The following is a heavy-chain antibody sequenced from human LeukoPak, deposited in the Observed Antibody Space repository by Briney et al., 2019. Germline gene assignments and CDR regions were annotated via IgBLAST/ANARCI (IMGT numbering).Heavy chain of an antibody. Sequence: GGSLRLSCAASGFTFSSYAMSWVRQAPGKGLEWVSAISGSGGSTYYADSVKGRFTISRDNSKNTLYLQMNSLRAEDTAVYYCAKDNFYCSGGSCYFVYWGQEPWSPSPQ. CDR2: ISGSGGST. V-gene: IGHV3-23*01. J-gene: IGHJ4*01. D-gene: IGHD2-15*01. CDR3: AKDNFYCSGGSCYFVY. CDR1: GFTFSSYA.